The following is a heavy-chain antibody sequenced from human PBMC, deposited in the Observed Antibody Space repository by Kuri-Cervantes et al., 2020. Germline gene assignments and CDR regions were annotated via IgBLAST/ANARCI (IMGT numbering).Heavy chain of an antibody. J-gene: IGHJ4*02. CDR3: ARVDHYYDSSGWVFEY. CDR2: MNPNSGST. CDR1: GYTFTSYD. Sequence: ASVKVSFKASGYTFTSYDINWVRQATGQGLEWMGWMNPNSGSTSYAKKFQGRVNMTRGTSTSTVYMELSSLRSEDTAVYYCARVDHYYDSSGWVFEYWGQGTLVTDSS. V-gene: IGHV1-8*01. D-gene: IGHD3-22*01.